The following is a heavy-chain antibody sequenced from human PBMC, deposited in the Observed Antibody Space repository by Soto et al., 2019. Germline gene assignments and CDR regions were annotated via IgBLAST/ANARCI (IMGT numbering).Heavy chain of an antibody. Sequence: SETLSLTCTVSGGSISSGGYYWSWIRQHPGKGLEWIGYIYYSGSTYYNPSLKSRVTISVDTSKNQFSLKLSSVTAADTAVYYCARVAGFGELLGVLNWFDPWGQGTLVTVS. V-gene: IGHV4-31*03. CDR1: GGSISSGGYY. CDR3: ARVAGFGELLGVLNWFDP. CDR2: IYYSGST. J-gene: IGHJ5*02. D-gene: IGHD3-10*01.